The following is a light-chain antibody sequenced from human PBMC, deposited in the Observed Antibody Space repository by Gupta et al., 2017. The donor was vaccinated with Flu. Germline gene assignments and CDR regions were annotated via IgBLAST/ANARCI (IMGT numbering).Light chain of an antibody. J-gene: IGKJ4*01. Sequence: YQTIRGHSPRLLIYGASSKPTFIADRFGGSGSGTDFTLTISGLEAEDFALYYCQQYHTSPLTFGGGTTVEIK. CDR2: GAS. CDR3: QQYHTSPLT. V-gene: IGKV3-20*01.